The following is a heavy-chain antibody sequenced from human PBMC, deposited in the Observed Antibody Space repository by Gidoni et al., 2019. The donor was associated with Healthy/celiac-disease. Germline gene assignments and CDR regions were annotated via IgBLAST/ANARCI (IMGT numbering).Heavy chain of an antibody. CDR3: ARTRSNYDSSGCADY. D-gene: IGHD3-22*01. J-gene: IGHJ4*02. Sequence: QVQLVQSGAEVKKPGSSVKVSCKAPGGTFSSYAISCVRQAPGQGLEWMGGIIPIFGTANYAQKFQGRVTITADESTSTAYMELSSLRSEDTAVYYCARTRSNYDSSGCADYWGQGTLVTVSS. CDR2: IIPIFGTA. CDR1: GGTFSSYA. V-gene: IGHV1-69*01.